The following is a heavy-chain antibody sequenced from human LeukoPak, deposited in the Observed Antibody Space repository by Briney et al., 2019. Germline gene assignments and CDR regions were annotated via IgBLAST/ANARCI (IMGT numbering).Heavy chain of an antibody. CDR3: AELGITMIGGV. J-gene: IGHJ6*04. D-gene: IGHD3-10*02. CDR1: GFTFSSYS. Sequence: PGGSLRLSCAASGFTFSSYSMNWVRRTPGKGLEWVSSITTSSSYMFYADSVRGRFTISRDNAENSLYLQMNSLRDEDTAVYYCAELGITMIGGVWGKGTTVTISS. V-gene: IGHV3-21*01. CDR2: ITTSSSYM.